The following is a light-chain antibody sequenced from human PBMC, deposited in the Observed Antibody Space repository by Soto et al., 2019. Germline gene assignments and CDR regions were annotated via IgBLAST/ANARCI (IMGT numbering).Light chain of an antibody. Sequence: ESVLTQSPGTLALSPGEGTTLYCRASQSVSKYLAWYQQKPGQAPRLLIYGASSRATGIPDSFSGSGSGTDFTLTISRLEPEDFAVYYCQQYGGSPQTFGQGTKVDIK. J-gene: IGKJ1*01. CDR2: GAS. CDR1: QSVSKY. CDR3: QQYGGSPQT. V-gene: IGKV3-20*01.